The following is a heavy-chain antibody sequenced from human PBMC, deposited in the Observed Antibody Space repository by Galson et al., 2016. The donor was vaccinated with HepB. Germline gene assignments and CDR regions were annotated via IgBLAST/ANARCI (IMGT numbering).Heavy chain of an antibody. D-gene: IGHD3-10*01. CDR2: ISANRDNI. V-gene: IGHV3-9*01. CDR3: AKDLRGGSGTFRAFDY. Sequence: SLRLSCAASGFTFDDFAMHWVRQAPGKGLEWVSGISANRDNIAYAASVKGRFTISRDNAKNSLYLEMSSLRAEDTALYYCAKDLRGGSGTFRAFDYWGQGTLVTVSS. CDR1: GFTFDDFA. J-gene: IGHJ4*02.